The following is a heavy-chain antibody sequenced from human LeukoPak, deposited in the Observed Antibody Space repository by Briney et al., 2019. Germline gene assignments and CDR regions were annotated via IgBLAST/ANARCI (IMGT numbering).Heavy chain of an antibody. J-gene: IGHJ4*02. CDR3: AIPFSGYDPDYFDY. CDR2: ISAYNGNT. CDR1: GYTFTSYG. V-gene: IGHV1-18*01. D-gene: IGHD5-12*01. Sequence: ASVKVSCKASGYTFTSYGISWVRQAPGQGLEWMGWISAYNGNTNYAQKLQGRVTMTTDTSTSTAYMELRSLRSDDTAVYYCAIPFSGYDPDYFDYWGQGTLVTVSS.